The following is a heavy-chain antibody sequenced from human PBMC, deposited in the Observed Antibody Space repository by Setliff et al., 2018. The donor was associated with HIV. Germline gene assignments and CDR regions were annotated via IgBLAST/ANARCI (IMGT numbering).Heavy chain of an antibody. CDR3: ARKGTTVTDY. CDR2: IYPTDSDA. V-gene: IGHV5-51*01. D-gene: IGHD4-4*01. J-gene: IGHJ4*02. CDR1: GYSFTTYW. Sequence: PGESLKISCKGSGYSFTTYWVGWVRQMPGRGLEWMGIIYPTDSDARYSPSFQGQVTISADKSISTACLQWSSLKASDTATYYCARKGTTVTDYWGQGTLVAVSS.